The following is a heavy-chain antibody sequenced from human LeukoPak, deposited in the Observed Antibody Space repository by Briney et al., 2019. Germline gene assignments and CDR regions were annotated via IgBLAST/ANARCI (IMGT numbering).Heavy chain of an antibody. CDR1: GFTFSSYA. CDR3: AKDREYYYGSGSYFDY. CDR2: ISGSGGST. Sequence: PGGSHRLSCAASGFTFSSYAMSWVRQAPGKGLEWVSAISGSGGSTYYADSVTGRFTISRDNSKNTLYLQMNSLRAEDTAVYYCAKDREYYYGSGSYFDYWGQGPLVRVSS. J-gene: IGHJ4*02. D-gene: IGHD3-10*01. V-gene: IGHV3-23*01.